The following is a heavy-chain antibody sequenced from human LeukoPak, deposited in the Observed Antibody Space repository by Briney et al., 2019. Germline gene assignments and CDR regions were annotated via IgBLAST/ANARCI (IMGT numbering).Heavy chain of an antibody. CDR2: ISSSGSFI. CDR3: ARRSVGGTYPDY. D-gene: IGHD1-14*01. J-gene: IGHJ4*02. Sequence: GGSLRLSCAASGFTFTRYNVSWVRQAPGKGLEWASSISSSGSFIYYADSVKGRFTISRDNAKDSLYLQMNSLRAEDTAVYYCARRSVGGTYPDYWGQGTLVTVSS. CDR1: GFTFTRYN. V-gene: IGHV3-21*01.